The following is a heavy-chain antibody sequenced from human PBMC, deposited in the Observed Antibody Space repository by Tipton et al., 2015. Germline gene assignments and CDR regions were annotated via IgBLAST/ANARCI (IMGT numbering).Heavy chain of an antibody. CDR1: GFSFSDYD. D-gene: IGHD4-17*01. J-gene: IGHJ4*01. CDR3: ARGWEHDNGDHFDY. Sequence: SLRLSCAASGFSFSDYDMNWVRQAPGKGLEWVSLFSRTGAYIYYADSVKGRFTISRDNAKSSLYLQLNSLRPEDTAVYYCARGWEHDNGDHFDYWGHGILVTVSS. CDR2: FSRTGAYI. V-gene: IGHV3-21*04.